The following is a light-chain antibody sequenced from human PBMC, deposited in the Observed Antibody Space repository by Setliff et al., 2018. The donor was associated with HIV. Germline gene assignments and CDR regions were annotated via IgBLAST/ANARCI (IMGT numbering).Light chain of an antibody. J-gene: IGLJ1*01. CDR2: DVG. V-gene: IGLV2-14*03. CDR3: ASYIGNNKYV. Sequence: QSALTQPASVSGSPGQSITISCTGTSRDVGTYNYVSWYQQHPGKAPKLMIFDVGNRPSGVSNRFSGSNSGNTASLTISGLQAEDEADYYCASYIGNNKYVFGTGTKV. CDR1: SRDVGTYNY.